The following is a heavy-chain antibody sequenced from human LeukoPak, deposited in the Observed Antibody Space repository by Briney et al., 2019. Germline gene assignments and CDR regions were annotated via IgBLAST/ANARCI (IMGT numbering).Heavy chain of an antibody. CDR2: ISADRGGT. CDR1: GFNFDAYA. V-gene: IGHV3-43*02. CDR3: AKDKAGTIVWYGRWAIGLFDY. Sequence: GGSLRLSCAASGFNFDAYAMHWVRQAPGKGLQWVSLISADRGGTYYADSVKGRLTISRDNSKNSLYLQMNSLTTEDTAFYYCAKDKAGTIVWYGRWAIGLFDYWGQGTLLTVSS. J-gene: IGHJ4*02. D-gene: IGHD6-13*01.